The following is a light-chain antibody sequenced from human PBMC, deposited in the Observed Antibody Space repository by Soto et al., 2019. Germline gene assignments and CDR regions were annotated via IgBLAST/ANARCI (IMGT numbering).Light chain of an antibody. CDR3: QQRSNWPGT. CDR1: QSVSSY. J-gene: IGKJ4*01. Sequence: IVLTQSPGTLSLSPGERATLSCRASQSVSSYLAWYQQKPGQAPRLLIYDASNRATGIPARFSGSGSGTDFTLTISSLEPEDFAVYYCQQRSNWPGTFGGGTKVETK. CDR2: DAS. V-gene: IGKV3-11*01.